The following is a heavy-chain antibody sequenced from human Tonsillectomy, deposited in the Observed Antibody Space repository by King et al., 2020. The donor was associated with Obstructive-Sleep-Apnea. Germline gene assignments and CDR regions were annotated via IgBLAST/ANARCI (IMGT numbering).Heavy chain of an antibody. CDR2: INAGNGNT. Sequence: QLVQSGAEVKKPGASVKVSCKASGYTFAKYAIHWVRQAPGQRLEWMGWINAGNGNTKYSDKFQGRVTITRDTSARTAYIELSDLKSEDTAVYFCARDRDGFYLVWDYFDYWGQGTLVTVSS. CDR1: GYTFAKYA. CDR3: ARDRDGFYLVWDYFDY. D-gene: IGHD2/OR15-2a*01. J-gene: IGHJ4*02. V-gene: IGHV1-3*01.